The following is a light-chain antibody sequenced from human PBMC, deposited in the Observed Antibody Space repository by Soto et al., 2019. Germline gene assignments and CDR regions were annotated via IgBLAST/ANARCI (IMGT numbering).Light chain of an antibody. J-gene: IGKJ2*01. CDR3: QQFGDSPLLT. V-gene: IGKV3-20*01. CDR1: QSVSSSY. Sequence: EIVLTQSPGTLSLSPGERATLSCRASQSVSSSYLAWYQQKPGQAPRLVIHGASSRATGIPDRFSGSGSGTDFTLTISRLEPEDFAVYYCQQFGDSPLLTFGQGTKLEMK. CDR2: GAS.